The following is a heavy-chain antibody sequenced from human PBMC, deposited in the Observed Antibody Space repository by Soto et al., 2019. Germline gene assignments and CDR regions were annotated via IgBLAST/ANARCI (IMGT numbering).Heavy chain of an antibody. V-gene: IGHV3-30*18. J-gene: IGHJ4*02. CDR1: GFTFSSYG. Sequence: QVQLVESGGGVVQPGRSLRLSCAASGFTFSSYGMHWVRQAPGKGLEWGAVISYDGSNKYYADSVKGRFTIPRDNSKTTLSLQMHSLMAEATAVYYCANAQIPFVVAAPSHYWGQGTLVTVSS. CDR3: ANAQIPFVVAAPSHY. D-gene: IGHD2-15*01. CDR2: ISYDGSNK.